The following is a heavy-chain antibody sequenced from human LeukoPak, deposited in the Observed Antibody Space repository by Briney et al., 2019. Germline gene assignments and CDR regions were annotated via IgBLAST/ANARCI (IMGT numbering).Heavy chain of an antibody. D-gene: IGHD3-22*01. J-gene: IGHJ4*02. CDR1: GFTFSTYS. CDR2: ISSSSSPI. CDR3: ARDSDSSGYYYNY. V-gene: IGHV3-48*01. Sequence: GGSLRLSCAASGFTFSTYSMNWVRQAPGKGLEWVSYISSSSSPIYYADSVKGRFTISRDNAKNSLYLQMNSLRAEDTAVYYCARDSDSSGYYYNYWGQGTLVTVSS.